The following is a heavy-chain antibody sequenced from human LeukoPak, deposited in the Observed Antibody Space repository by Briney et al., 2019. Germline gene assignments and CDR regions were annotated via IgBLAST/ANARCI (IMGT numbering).Heavy chain of an antibody. D-gene: IGHD1-26*01. CDR3: ATLGIVGATLFDY. J-gene: IGHJ4*02. Sequence: GGSLRRSCAASGFTFSSYGTHWVRQAPGKGLEWVAFIRYDGSNKYYADSVKGRFTISRDNSKNTLYLQMNSLRAEDTAVYYCATLGIVGATLFDYWGQGTLVTVSS. CDR2: IRYDGSNK. CDR1: GFTFSSYG. V-gene: IGHV3-30*02.